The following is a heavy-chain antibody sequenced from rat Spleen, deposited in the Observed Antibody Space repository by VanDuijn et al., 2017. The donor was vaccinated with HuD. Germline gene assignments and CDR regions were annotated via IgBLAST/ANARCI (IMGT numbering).Heavy chain of an antibody. V-gene: IGHV5-17*01. J-gene: IGHJ1*01. D-gene: IGHD1-9*01. CDR2: INYDGSSI. CDR1: GFTFSDYA. Sequence: EVQLVESDGGLVQPGRSLKLSCAASGFTFSDYAMSWVRQAPRKSLEWVATINYDGSSIYYRDTVPGRFTISRENAKSTLYLQMDSLRSEDTATYYCARPFGYNGYWYFDFWGPGTMVTVSS. CDR3: ARPFGYNGYWYFDF.